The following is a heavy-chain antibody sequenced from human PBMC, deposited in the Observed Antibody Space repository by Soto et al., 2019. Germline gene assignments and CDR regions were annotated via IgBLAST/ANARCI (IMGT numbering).Heavy chain of an antibody. CDR3: ASKAGDERDDAFDI. CDR2: IIPILGIA. Sequence: QVQLVQSGAEVKKPGSSVKVSCKASGGTFSSYTISGVRQAPGQGLEWMGRIIPILGIANYAQKFQGRVTITADKSTSTAYMELSSLRSEDTAVYYCASKAGDERDDAFDIWGQGTMVTVSS. V-gene: IGHV1-69*02. J-gene: IGHJ3*02. CDR1: GGTFSSYT. D-gene: IGHD7-27*01.